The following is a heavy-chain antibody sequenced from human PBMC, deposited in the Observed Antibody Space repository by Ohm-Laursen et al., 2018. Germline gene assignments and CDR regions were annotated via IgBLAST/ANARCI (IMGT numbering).Heavy chain of an antibody. D-gene: IGHD4-23*01. CDR1: GFTFKHYA. Sequence: SLRLSCAASGFTFKHYAMSWVRQTPGKGLEWVSAISGSGDTTYYADSVKGRFTFSRDNSKNTLYLQMNSLRAEDTAVYYCARAGILRWPEYFQHWGQGTLVTVSS. CDR3: ARAGILRWPEYFQH. CDR2: ISGSGDTT. V-gene: IGHV3-23*01. J-gene: IGHJ1*01.